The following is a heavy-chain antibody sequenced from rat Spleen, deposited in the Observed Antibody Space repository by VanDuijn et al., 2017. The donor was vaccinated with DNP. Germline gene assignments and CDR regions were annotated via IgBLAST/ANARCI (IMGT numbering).Heavy chain of an antibody. CDR2: ITYGGRST. V-gene: IGHV5-7*01. J-gene: IGHJ3*01. Sequence: EVQLVESGGGLVQPGRSMKLSCVASGFTFSHYYMAWVRQAPAKGLEWVATITYGGRSTYYRDSVKGRFTISRDNAKSSLYLQMDSLRSEDTATYYCARRGYYSWFAYWGQGTLVTVSS. CDR3: ARRGYYSWFAY. D-gene: IGHD1-11*01. CDR1: GFTFSHYY.